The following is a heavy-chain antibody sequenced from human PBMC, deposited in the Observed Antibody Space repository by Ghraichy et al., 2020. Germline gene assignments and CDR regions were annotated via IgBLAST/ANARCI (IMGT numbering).Heavy chain of an antibody. J-gene: IGHJ6*02. CDR3: AKVDCGGECGHYYYYYYGMDV. D-gene: IGHD2-21*01. V-gene: IGHV4-30-2*01. Sequence: SETLSLTCAVSGGSIRSSGHSWSWIRQPPGNGLEWIANIYHSGSTYYNPSLESRVSISVDRSKNQCSLKLSSVTAADTAVYYCAKVDCGGECGHYYYYYYGMDVWGQGTTVTVAS. CDR2: IYHSGST. CDR1: GGSIRSSGHS.